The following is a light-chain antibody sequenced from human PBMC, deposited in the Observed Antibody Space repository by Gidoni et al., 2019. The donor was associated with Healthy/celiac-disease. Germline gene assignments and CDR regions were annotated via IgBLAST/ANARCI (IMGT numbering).Light chain of an antibody. CDR3: QQYNSYSRT. CDR1: QSISSW. Sequence: DIQMTQSPSTLSASVGDRVTITCRASQSISSWLAWYQQKPGKAPKLLIYKASSVESGVPSRFSGSGSGTEFTLTISSLQHDDFATYYCQQYNSYSRTFXQXTKVEIK. J-gene: IGKJ1*01. CDR2: KAS. V-gene: IGKV1-5*03.